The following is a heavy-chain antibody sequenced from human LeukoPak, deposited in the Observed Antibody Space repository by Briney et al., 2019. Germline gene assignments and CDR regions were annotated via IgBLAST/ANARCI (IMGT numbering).Heavy chain of an antibody. CDR3: ARDSSGYSVFDY. CDR1: GGSISSGGYF. D-gene: IGHD3-22*01. Sequence: TSETLSLTCTVSGGSISSGGYFWSWIRQHPGKGLEWIGYIYYSGSTYYNPSLKSRVTISVDTSKNQFSLKLSSVTAADTAVYYCARDSSGYSVFDYWGQGTLVTVSS. V-gene: IGHV4-30-4*02. J-gene: IGHJ4*02. CDR2: IYYSGST.